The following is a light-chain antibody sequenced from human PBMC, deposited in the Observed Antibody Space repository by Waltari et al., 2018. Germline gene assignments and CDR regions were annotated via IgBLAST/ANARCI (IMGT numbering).Light chain of an antibody. CDR2: EVN. CDR3: SSYAGTDNFVV. J-gene: IGLJ2*01. Sequence: QSALTPPPSASGSPGQSVTISCTGTSIDVGAYAYASWYQHHPAQAPKLIIFEVNKWPSGVPDRFSGSKSGNTASLTVSGLQAEDEADYYCSSYAGTDNFVVFGGGTKLTVL. CDR1: SIDVGAYAY. V-gene: IGLV2-8*01.